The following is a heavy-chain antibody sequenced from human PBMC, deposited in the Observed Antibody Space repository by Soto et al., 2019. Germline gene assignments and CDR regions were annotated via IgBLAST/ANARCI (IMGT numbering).Heavy chain of an antibody. J-gene: IGHJ4*02. Sequence: GGSLRLSCAASGFTFSSYAMSWVRQAPGKGLEWVSAISGSGGSTYYGDSVKGRFTISRDNSKNTLYLQMNSLRAEDTAVYYCAKDGDGSGSYSFDYWGQGTLVTVSS. D-gene: IGHD3-10*01. V-gene: IGHV3-23*01. CDR2: ISGSGGST. CDR3: AKDGDGSGSYSFDY. CDR1: GFTFSSYA.